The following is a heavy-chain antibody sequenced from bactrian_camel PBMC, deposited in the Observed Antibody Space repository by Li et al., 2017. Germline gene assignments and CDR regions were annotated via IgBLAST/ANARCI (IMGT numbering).Heavy chain of an antibody. D-gene: IGHD3*01. J-gene: IGHJ4*01. CDR1: GGTYRAYC. V-gene: IGHV3S53*01. Sequence: HVQLVESGGGSVQAGGSLTPSCVASGGTYRAYCMAWFRQAPGKEREGVAGVDGDGSILYADSVKGRFTVSRDNVKNTVYLQMNNVKSEDTGLYYCATDLSRPRLWTGSWYWGQGTQVTVS. CDR3: ATDLSRPRLWTGSWY. CDR2: VDGDGSI.